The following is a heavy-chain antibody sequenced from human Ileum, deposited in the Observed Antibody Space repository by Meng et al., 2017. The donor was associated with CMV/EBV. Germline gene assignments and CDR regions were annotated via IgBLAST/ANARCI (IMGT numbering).Heavy chain of an antibody. Sequence: GESLKISCAASGFTFSASWMHWVRQVPGKGLIWVSGINSDGTTSKYADYVKGRFTISRDNAKNSLYLQMDNLRADDTAVYYCVREDIVVFDYWGQGTLVTVSS. J-gene: IGHJ4*02. CDR2: INSDGTTS. V-gene: IGHV3-74*03. D-gene: IGHD2-15*01. CDR1: GFTFSASW. CDR3: VREDIVVFDY.